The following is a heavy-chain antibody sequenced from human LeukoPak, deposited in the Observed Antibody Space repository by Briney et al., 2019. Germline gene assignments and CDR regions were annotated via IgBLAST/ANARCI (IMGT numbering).Heavy chain of an antibody. CDR2: INAANGHA. Sequence: ASVKVSCKASGYTFTSYYMHWVRQAPGQGLEWMGWINAANGHAKYSQEFQDRITITRDTFATTAYMELSNLRSEDMALYYCARGRGPPNSNRDFYYYYYMDVWGTGTTVTVSS. V-gene: IGHV1-3*03. CDR3: ARGRGPPNSNRDFYYYYYMDV. J-gene: IGHJ6*03. CDR1: GYTFTSYY. D-gene: IGHD6-13*01.